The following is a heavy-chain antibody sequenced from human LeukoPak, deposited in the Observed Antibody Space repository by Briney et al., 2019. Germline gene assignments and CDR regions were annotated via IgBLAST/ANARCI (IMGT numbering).Heavy chain of an antibody. CDR1: GYTFTSYG. V-gene: IGHV1-18*01. D-gene: IGHD3-16*01. CDR2: ISAYNGNT. J-gene: IGHJ5*02. Sequence: ASVKVSCKASGYTFTSYGISWVRQAPGQGLEWMGWISAYNGNTNYAQKLQGRVTMTTDTSTSTAYMELRSLRSGDTAVYYCARDLGEVTPDWFDPWGQGTLVTVSS. CDR3: ARDLGEVTPDWFDP.